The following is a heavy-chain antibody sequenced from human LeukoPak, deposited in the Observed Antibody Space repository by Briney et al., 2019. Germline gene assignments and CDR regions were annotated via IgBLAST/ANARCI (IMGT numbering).Heavy chain of an antibody. CDR3: ARRGGYSSAYSDAFDI. CDR1: GSSFTNYW. D-gene: IGHD3-22*01. Sequence: KTGESPKISCKGSGSSFTNYWSGWVRQMPGKGLEWRGIIYPGDSDTGYSPSFQGQVTIPADKSITTAYLQWSSLKASDTAMYYCARRGGYSSAYSDAFDIWGQGTMVTVSS. CDR2: IYPGDSDT. V-gene: IGHV5-51*01. J-gene: IGHJ3*02.